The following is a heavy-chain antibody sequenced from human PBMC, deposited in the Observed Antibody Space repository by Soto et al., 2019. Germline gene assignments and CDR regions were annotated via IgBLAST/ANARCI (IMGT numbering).Heavy chain of an antibody. CDR2: IIPILGIA. Sequence: QVQLVQSGAEVKKPGSSVKVSCKASGGTFSSYTISWVRQASGQGLEWMGRIIPILGIANYAQKFQGRVTITADKSTSTAYMALSSLRSEDTAVYYCARDGQGYCSGGSCYSGYDYWGQGTLVTVSS. CDR3: ARDGQGYCSGGSCYSGYDY. V-gene: IGHV1-69*08. J-gene: IGHJ4*02. D-gene: IGHD2-15*01. CDR1: GGTFSSYT.